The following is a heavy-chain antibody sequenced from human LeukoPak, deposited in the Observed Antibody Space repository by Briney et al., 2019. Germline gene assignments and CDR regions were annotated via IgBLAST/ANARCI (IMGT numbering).Heavy chain of an antibody. J-gene: IGHJ4*02. CDR2: ISYDGSNK. V-gene: IGHV3-30-3*01. Sequence: GRSLRLSCAASGFTFSSYAMHWVRQAPGKGLEWVAVISYDGSNKYYADSVKGRFTISRDNSKNTLYLQMNSLRAEDTAVYYCAREGVYYDFWSGQNDYWGQGTLVTVSS. CDR3: AREGVYYDFWSGQNDY. CDR1: GFTFSSYA. D-gene: IGHD3-3*01.